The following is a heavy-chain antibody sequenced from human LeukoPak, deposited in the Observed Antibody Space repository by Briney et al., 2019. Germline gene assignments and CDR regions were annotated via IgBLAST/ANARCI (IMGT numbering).Heavy chain of an antibody. V-gene: IGHV1-2*02. J-gene: IGHJ4*02. D-gene: IGHD6-19*01. CDR1: GYTLTKYY. CDR2: INPNNGGT. CDR3: ARGVSGWPS. Sequence: EASVKVSCKASGYTLTKYYMHWVRQAPGQGLEWMAWINPNNGGTNYAQKFQGRVTISKDTAISTAYMELNRLTSDDTAIYYCARGVSGWPSWGQGTLVTVSS.